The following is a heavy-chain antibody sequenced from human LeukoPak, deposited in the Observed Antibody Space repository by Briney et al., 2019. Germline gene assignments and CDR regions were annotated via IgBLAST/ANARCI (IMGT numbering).Heavy chain of an antibody. D-gene: IGHD3-9*01. V-gene: IGHV3-21*01. J-gene: IGHJ3*02. CDR3: ARDRYDILRDDAFDI. CDR2: ISTSSTYI. CDR1: GFTFSGYSGYT. Sequence: GGSLRLSCAASGFTFSGYSGYTMNWVRQAPGKGLEWVSSISTSSTYIYYADSVKGRFTISRDNAKNTLYLQMNSLRAEDTAVYYCARDRYDILRDDAFDIWGQGTMVTVSS.